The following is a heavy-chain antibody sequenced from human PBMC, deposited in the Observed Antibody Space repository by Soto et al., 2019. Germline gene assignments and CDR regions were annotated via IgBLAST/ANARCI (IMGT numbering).Heavy chain of an antibody. CDR1: GGSVRSGSYY. CDR2: IYYSGTT. V-gene: IGHV4-61*03. CDR3: ARKGVRITGEWPSFDY. J-gene: IGHJ4*02. D-gene: IGHD7-27*01. Sequence: PSETLSLTCTVSGGSVRSGSYYWSWIRQPPGKGLEWIGYIYYSGTTNYNPSLNSRVTISMDTSKNHFSLMVNSVTAADTAVYHCARKGVRITGEWPSFDYWGQGILVTVSS.